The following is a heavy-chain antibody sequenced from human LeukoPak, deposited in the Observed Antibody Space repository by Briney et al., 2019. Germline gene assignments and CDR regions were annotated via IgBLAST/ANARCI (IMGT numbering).Heavy chain of an antibody. V-gene: IGHV3-48*01. D-gene: IGHD6-6*01. J-gene: IGHJ4*02. Sequence: GGSLRLSCAASGFTLSNYGMNWVRQAPGKGLEWVSYISSSRSAINYADSVKGRFTISRDNGKNSLYLQMNSLRVDDTAVYYCARGGAAPPDYWGQGTLVTVSS. CDR1: GFTLSNYG. CDR2: ISSSRSAI. CDR3: ARGGAAPPDY.